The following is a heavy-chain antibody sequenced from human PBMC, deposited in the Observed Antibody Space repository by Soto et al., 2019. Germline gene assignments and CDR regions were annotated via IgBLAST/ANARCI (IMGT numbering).Heavy chain of an antibody. J-gene: IGHJ4*02. D-gene: IGHD2-15*01. CDR1: GFTFSSYG. V-gene: IGHV3-30*18. CDR3: AKDQVRGVVAAAFDY. CDR2: ISYDGSNK. Sequence: QVQLVESGGGVVQPGRSLRLSCAASGFTFSSYGMHWVRQAPGKGLEWVAVISYDGSNKYYADSVKGRFTISRDNSKNTLYLQMNSLSAEDTAVYYCAKDQVRGVVAAAFDYWGQGTLVTVSS.